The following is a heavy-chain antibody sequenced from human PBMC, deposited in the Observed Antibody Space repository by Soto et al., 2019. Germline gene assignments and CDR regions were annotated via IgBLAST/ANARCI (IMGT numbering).Heavy chain of an antibody. CDR2: ISYDGSNK. J-gene: IGHJ4*02. Sequence: QVQLVESGGGVVQPGRSLRLSCAASGFTFSSYAMHWVRQAPGKGLEWVAVISYDGSNKYYADSVKGRFTISRDNSKNTLYLQMNSLRAEDTAVYYCARDGDYYDSSGYYYWGQGTLVSVSS. CDR1: GFTFSSYA. D-gene: IGHD3-22*01. V-gene: IGHV3-30-3*01. CDR3: ARDGDYYDSSGYYY.